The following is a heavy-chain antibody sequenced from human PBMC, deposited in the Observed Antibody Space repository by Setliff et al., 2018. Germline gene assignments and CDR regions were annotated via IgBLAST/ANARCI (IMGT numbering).Heavy chain of an antibody. D-gene: IGHD2-2*01. CDR3: SRLVRYCTRTSCQRLSGDDY. V-gene: IGHV1-18*01. CDR1: GYTFTDYG. J-gene: IGHJ4*02. CDR2: ISPYSGNT. Sequence: RASVKVSCKASGYTFTDYGVTWVRQAPGQGLEWVGWISPYSGNTYYAPKFQGRTTMTTDTSTTTAYMELKSLRSDDTAIYYCSRLVRYCTRTSCQRLSGDDYWGQGALVTVSS.